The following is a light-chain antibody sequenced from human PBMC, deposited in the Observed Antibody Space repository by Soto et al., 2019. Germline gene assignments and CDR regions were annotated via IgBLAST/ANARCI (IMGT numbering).Light chain of an antibody. J-gene: IGLJ1*01. V-gene: IGLV2-8*01. Sequence: QSALTQPPSASGSPGQSVTISCTGTSSDVGGYNYVSWYQQHPGKATKLMIYEVSKRPSGVPDRFSGSKSGNTASLTFSGLQAEDEADYYCISYAGSNLLYVFGTGTKVTVL. CDR1: SSDVGGYNY. CDR2: EVS. CDR3: ISYAGSNLLYV.